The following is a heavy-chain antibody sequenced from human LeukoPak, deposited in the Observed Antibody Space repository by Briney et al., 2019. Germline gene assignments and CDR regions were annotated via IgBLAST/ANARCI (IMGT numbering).Heavy chain of an antibody. V-gene: IGHV1-18*01. J-gene: IGHJ5*02. CDR1: GYTFTSYG. D-gene: IGHD1-26*01. CDR2: ISAYNGNT. CDR3: ARRPGIGFYGGATTNWFDP. Sequence: GASVKVSCKASGYTFTSYGISWVRQAPGQGLEWMGWISAYNGNTNYAQKLQGRVTMTTDTSTSTAYMELRSLRSDDTAVYYCARRPGIGFYGGATTNWFDPWGQGTLVTVSS.